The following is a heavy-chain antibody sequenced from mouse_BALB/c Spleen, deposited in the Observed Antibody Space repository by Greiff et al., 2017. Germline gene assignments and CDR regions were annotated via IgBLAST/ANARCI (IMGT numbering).Heavy chain of an antibody. CDR2: ISSGGSYT. Sequence: EVMLVESGGGLVKPGGSLKLSCAASGFTFSSYAMSWVRQSPEKRLEWVAEISSGGSYTYYPDTVTGRFTISRDNAKNTLYLEMSSLRSEDTAMYYCARETSGRGFAYWGQGTLVTVSA. V-gene: IGHV5-9-4*01. CDR3: ARETSGRGFAY. CDR1: GFTFSSYA. J-gene: IGHJ3*01.